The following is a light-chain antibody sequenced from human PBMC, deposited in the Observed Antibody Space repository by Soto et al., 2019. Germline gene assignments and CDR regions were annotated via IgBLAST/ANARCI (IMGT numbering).Light chain of an antibody. J-gene: IGLJ2*01. CDR3: QSFDSSLSASI. CDR2: DNT. V-gene: IGLV1-40*01. Sequence: QSVLTQAPSVSGAPGQRVTISCTGNSSNIGTTYDVHWYRHLPGAAPKLLIYDNTYRPSGVPDRFSGSKSGTSASLAITGLQAEDEAYYYCQSFDSSLSASIFGGGTKVTVL. CDR1: SSNIGTTYD.